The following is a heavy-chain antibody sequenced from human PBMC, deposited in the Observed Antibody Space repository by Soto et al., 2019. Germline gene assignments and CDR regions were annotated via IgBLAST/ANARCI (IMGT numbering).Heavy chain of an antibody. D-gene: IGHD5-12*01. J-gene: IGHJ4*02. V-gene: IGHV3-53*04. CDR1: GFTVSSNY. CDR2: IYSGGST. Sequence: GGSLRLSCAASGFTVSSNYMSWVRQAPGKGLEWVSVIYSGGSTYYADSVKGRFTISRHNSKNTLYLQMNSLRAEDTAVYYCARDHHRYSGYDYVDYWGQGTLVTVSS. CDR3: ARDHHRYSGYDYVDY.